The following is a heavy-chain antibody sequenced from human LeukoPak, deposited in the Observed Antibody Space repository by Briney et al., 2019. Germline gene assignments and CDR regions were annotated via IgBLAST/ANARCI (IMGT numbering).Heavy chain of an antibody. CDR2: LYSDGST. CDR1: GFTFSSYW. J-gene: IGHJ4*02. CDR3: ARAPYDSSGYTANHDY. V-gene: IGHV3-53*01. D-gene: IGHD3-22*01. Sequence: GGSLRLSCAASGFTFSSYWMSWVRQAPGKGLEWVSVLYSDGSTYYADSVKGRFTISRDNSKNTLCLQMSNLRAEDTAVYYCARAPYDSSGYTANHDYWGQGTLVTVSS.